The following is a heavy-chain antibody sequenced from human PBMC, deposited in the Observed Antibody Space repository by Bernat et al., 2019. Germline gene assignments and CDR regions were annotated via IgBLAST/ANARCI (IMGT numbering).Heavy chain of an antibody. J-gene: IGHJ6*02. V-gene: IGHV3-30*18. D-gene: IGHD2-2*02. Sequence: QVQLVKSGGGVVQPGRSLRLSCAASGFTFSSYGMHWVRQAPGKGLEWVAVISYDGSNKYYADSVKGRFTISRDNSKNTLYLQMNSLRAEDTAVYYCAKAQYQLLYDYYYYGMDVWGQGTTVTVSS. CDR1: GFTFSSYG. CDR2: ISYDGSNK. CDR3: AKAQYQLLYDYYYYGMDV.